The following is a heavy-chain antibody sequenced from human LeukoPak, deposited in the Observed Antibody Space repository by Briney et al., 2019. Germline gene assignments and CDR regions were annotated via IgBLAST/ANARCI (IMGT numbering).Heavy chain of an antibody. J-gene: IGHJ4*02. CDR1: GYTCISNY. Sequence: GASVMVSCKASGYTCISNYIDWVRQASGQGLEWMGMIYPRDGSTSYAQKFQGRVTVTRDTSTSTVHMELSGLRSEDTAVYYCARDQEAFDYWGQGTLVTVSS. CDR2: IYPRDGST. CDR3: ARDQEAFDY. V-gene: IGHV1-46*01.